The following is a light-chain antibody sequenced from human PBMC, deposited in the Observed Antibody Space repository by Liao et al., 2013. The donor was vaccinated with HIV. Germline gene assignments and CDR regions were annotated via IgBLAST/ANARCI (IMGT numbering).Light chain of an antibody. CDR1: KLGDKY. CDR3: QAWDSRTASYV. CDR2: QRT. J-gene: IGLJ1*01. V-gene: IGLV3-1*01. Sequence: SYEVTQPPSVSVSPGQTASITCSGDKLGDKYVCWYQKKPGQSPVLVIYQRTKRPSGIPERFSGPNSGNTATLTISGTQAMDEADYYCQAWDSRTASYVFGTGTKVTVL.